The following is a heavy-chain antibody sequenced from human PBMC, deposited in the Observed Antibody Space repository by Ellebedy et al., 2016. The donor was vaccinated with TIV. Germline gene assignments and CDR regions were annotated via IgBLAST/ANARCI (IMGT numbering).Heavy chain of an antibody. Sequence: PGGSLRLSCAASGFTFSNYAMTWVRQAPGKGLEWVSPISGSGASTYYADSVKGRFTISRDNSKNTLYLQGNSMRAEDTAIYFCAKHPAVGSYYYMDVWGKGTTVTVSS. J-gene: IGHJ6*03. CDR1: GFTFSNYA. V-gene: IGHV3-23*01. CDR2: ISGSGAST. D-gene: IGHD3-10*01. CDR3: AKHPAVGSYYYMDV.